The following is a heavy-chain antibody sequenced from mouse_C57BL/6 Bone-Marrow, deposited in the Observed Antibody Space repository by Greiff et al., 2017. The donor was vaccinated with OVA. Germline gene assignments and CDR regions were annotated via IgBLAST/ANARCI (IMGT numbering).Heavy chain of an antibody. D-gene: IGHD2-2*01. J-gene: IGHJ2*01. CDR3: ARKGYGFYYFDY. Sequence: QVQLKQSGAELARPGASVKLSCKASGYTFTSYGISWVKQRPGQGLEWIGEIYPRSGSTYYNEKFKGKATLTADKSSSTAYMELRSLTSEDSAVYCGARKGYGFYYFDYWGQGTTLTVSS. V-gene: IGHV1-81*01. CDR1: GYTFTSYG. CDR2: IYPRSGST.